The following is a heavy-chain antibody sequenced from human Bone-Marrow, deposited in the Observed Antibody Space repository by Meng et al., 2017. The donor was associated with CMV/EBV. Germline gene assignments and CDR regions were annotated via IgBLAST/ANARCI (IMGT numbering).Heavy chain of an antibody. CDR3: SRDLGVAAQGDDYYYGMDV. J-gene: IGHJ6*02. Sequence: ASVKVSCKASGGTFSSYAISWVRQAPGQGLEWMGIINPSGGSTSYAQKFQGRVTMTRDTSTSTVYMELSSLRSEDTAVYYCSRDLGVAAQGDDYYYGMDVWGQGTTVTVSS. CDR1: GGTFSSYA. CDR2: INPSGGST. D-gene: IGHD2-15*01. V-gene: IGHV1-46*01.